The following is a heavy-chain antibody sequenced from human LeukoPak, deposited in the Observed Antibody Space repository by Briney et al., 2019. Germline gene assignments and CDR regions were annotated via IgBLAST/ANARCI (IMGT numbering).Heavy chain of an antibody. J-gene: IGHJ4*02. Sequence: GGSLRLSCAASGFTFSSYGMHWVRQAPGKGLEWVAVIWYDESNKYYADSVKGRFTISRDNSKNTLYLQMNSLRAEDTAVYYCARDRLSSGYSYYFDYWGQRTLVTVSS. V-gene: IGHV3-33*01. D-gene: IGHD3-22*01. CDR1: GFTFSSYG. CDR3: ARDRLSSGYSYYFDY. CDR2: IWYDESNK.